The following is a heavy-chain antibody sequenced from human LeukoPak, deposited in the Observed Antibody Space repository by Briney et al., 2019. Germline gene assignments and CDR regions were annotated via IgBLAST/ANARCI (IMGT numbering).Heavy chain of an antibody. V-gene: IGHV3-23*01. J-gene: IGHJ5*02. CDR2: ISGSGGST. Sequence: GGSLRLSCAASGFTFSSYAMSWVRQAPGKGLEWVSAISGSGGSTYYADSVKGRFTISRANSKNTLYLQMNSLRAEDTAVYYCATYLDCSSTSCYVTNNWFDPWGQGTLVTVSS. D-gene: IGHD2-2*01. CDR3: ATYLDCSSTSCYVTNNWFDP. CDR1: GFTFSSYA.